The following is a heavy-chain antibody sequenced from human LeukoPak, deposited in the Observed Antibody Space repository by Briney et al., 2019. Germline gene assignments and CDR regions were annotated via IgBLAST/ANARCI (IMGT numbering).Heavy chain of an antibody. CDR2: IIPILGIA. Sequence: GASVKVSCKASGGTFSSYAISWVRQAPGQGLEWMGRIIPILGIANYAQKFQGRVTITADKSTSTAYMELSSLRSEDTAVYYCARVRDTAMVRFDYWGQGTLVTVSS. D-gene: IGHD5-18*01. CDR3: ARVRDTAMVRFDY. V-gene: IGHV1-69*04. J-gene: IGHJ4*02. CDR1: GGTFSSYA.